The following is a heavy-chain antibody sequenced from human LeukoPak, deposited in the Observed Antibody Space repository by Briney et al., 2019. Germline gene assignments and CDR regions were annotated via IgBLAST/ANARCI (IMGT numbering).Heavy chain of an antibody. CDR2: IRQDGSEK. CDR3: ARDDGGNDPSCLNY. D-gene: IGHD4-23*01. V-gene: IGHV3-7*01. Sequence: PGGSLRLSCAASGFTFSSYWMSWIRQAPGKGLEWVANIRQDGSEKYFVDSVKGRFTISRDNAKNSLYLQMNDLRTEDTAVYYCARDDGGNDPSCLNYWGQGTLVTV. J-gene: IGHJ4*02. CDR1: GFTFSSYW.